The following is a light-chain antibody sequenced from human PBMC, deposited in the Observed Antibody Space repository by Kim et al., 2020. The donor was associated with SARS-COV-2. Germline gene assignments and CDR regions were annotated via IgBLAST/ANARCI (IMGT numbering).Light chain of an antibody. CDR2: QDD. CDR1: KLGDKY. V-gene: IGLV3-1*01. Sequence: SYELTQPPSVSVSPGQTASITCSGDKLGDKYACWYQQRPGQSPVLVIYQDDKRPSGIPERFSGSNSWNTATLTISGTQAMDEADYYCQAWDSSTEVFGGGTQLTVL. J-gene: IGLJ3*02. CDR3: QAWDSSTEV.